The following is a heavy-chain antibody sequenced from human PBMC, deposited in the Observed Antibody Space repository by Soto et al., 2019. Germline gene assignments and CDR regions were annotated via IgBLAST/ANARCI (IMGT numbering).Heavy chain of an antibody. CDR3: ARRYGGNFDY. CDR2: IYYSGST. J-gene: IGHJ4*02. CDR1: GGSVNMGNHN. V-gene: IGHV4-61*01. Sequence: PPATLTLTCTVPGGSVNMGNHNWSWMQQPPWEGLEWIGYIYYSGSTNYPPSLNTRVTIAVDTSKNLFALKLGSMAAADPAVYYCARRYGGNFDYWGQGTLVTVSS. D-gene: IGHD1-26*01.